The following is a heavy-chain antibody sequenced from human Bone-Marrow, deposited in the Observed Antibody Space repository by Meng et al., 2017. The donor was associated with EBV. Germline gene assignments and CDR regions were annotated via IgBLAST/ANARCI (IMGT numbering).Heavy chain of an antibody. Sequence: QWRLGQTGAGGKEPGSSVKGSSKAPGGTFSSYAISWVRQAPGQGLEWMGGIIPIFGTANYAQKFQGRVTITADKSTSTAYMELSSLRSEDTAVYYCARDRHITMVQGKRGFDYWGQGTLVTVSS. CDR1: GGTFSSYA. CDR2: IIPIFGTA. D-gene: IGHD3-10*01. CDR3: ARDRHITMVQGKRGFDY. V-gene: IGHV1-69*06. J-gene: IGHJ4*02.